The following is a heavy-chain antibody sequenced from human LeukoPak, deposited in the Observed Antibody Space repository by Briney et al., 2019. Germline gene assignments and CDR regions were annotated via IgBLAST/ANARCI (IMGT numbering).Heavy chain of an antibody. V-gene: IGHV3-23*01. CDR3: ARVTYGSGTYGAFDY. Sequence: GGSLRLSCAASGFTFSSYDMSWVRQAPGKGLEWVSAISGSGGSTYYADSVKGRFTISRDNSKNTLYLQMNSLRAEDTAVYYCARVTYGSGTYGAFDYWGQGTLVTVSS. CDR2: ISGSGGST. J-gene: IGHJ4*02. CDR1: GFTFSSYD. D-gene: IGHD3-10*01.